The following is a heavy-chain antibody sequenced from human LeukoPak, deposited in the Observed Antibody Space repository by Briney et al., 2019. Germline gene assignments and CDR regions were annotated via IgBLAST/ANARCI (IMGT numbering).Heavy chain of an antibody. D-gene: IGHD3-22*01. CDR2: ISAYNGNT. CDR1: GYPFTSYG. CDR3: ARDTYYYDSSRNPKADY. J-gene: IGHJ4*02. Sequence: ASVKVSCKASGYPFTSYGISWVRQAPGQGLEWMGWISAYNGNTNYAQKLQGRVTMTTDTSTSTAYMELSSLRSDDTAVYYCARDTYYYDSSRNPKADYWGQGTLVTVSS. V-gene: IGHV1-18*01.